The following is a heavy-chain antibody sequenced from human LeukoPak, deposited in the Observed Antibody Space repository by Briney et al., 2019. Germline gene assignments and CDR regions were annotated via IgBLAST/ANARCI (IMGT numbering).Heavy chain of an antibody. D-gene: IGHD2-2*01. CDR3: ARGYQLLGNAFDI. CDR1: GYTFTGYY. Sequence: ASVKVSCKASGYTFTGYYMHWVRQAPGQGLEWMGWINPNSGGTNYAQKFQGWVTMARDTSISTAYMELSRLRSDDTAVYYCARGYQLLGNAFDIWGQGTMVTVSS. V-gene: IGHV1-2*04. CDR2: INPNSGGT. J-gene: IGHJ3*02.